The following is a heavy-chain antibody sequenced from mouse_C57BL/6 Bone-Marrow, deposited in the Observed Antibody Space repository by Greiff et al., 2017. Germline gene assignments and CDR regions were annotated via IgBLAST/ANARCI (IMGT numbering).Heavy chain of an antibody. J-gene: IGHJ1*03. D-gene: IGHD2-4*01. CDR2: IHPSDSYT. Sequence: VQLQQPGAELVMPGASVKLSCKASGYTFTSYWMHWVKQRPGQGLEWIGEIHPSDSYTNYNQKFKGKSTLTVDKSSSTAYMQLSSLTSEDSAVYYCESAPYYYYDEGSWYVEGWGTGTTVTVSS. V-gene: IGHV1-69*01. CDR1: GYTFTSYW. CDR3: ESAPYYYYDEGSWYVEG.